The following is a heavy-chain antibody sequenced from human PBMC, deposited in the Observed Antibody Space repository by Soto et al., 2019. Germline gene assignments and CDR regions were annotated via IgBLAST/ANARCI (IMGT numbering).Heavy chain of an antibody. CDR1: GFTFSSYS. J-gene: IGHJ6*02. V-gene: IGHV3-21*01. CDR3: ARGKDIVLIEAGMDV. D-gene: IGHD2-8*01. CDR2: ISSSSSYI. Sequence: PWGSLRLSCAASGFTFSSYSMNWVRQAPGKGLEWVSSISSSSSYIYYADSVKGRFTISRDNAKNSLYLQMNSLRAEDTAVYYCARGKDIVLIEAGMDVWGQGTTVTVSS.